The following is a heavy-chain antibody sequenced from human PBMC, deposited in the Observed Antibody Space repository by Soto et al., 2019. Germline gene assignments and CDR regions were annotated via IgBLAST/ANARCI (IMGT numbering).Heavy chain of an antibody. CDR1: GLSFTSRW. V-gene: IGHV3-74*01. D-gene: IGHD4-17*01. J-gene: IGHJ4*02. CDR3: ASQPFYGDHFDY. CDR2: INSDGSST. Sequence: EVQLVESGGGLVQPGGSLRLSCAASGLSFTSRWMHWVRQAPGKGLVWVSRINSDGSSTNYADFVKGRFTISRDNAKNTLYLKMNDLRAEDTALFYCASQPFYGDHFDYWGQGTLVTVSS.